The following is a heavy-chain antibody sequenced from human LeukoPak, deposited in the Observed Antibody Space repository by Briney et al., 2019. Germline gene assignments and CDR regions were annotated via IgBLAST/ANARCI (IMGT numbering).Heavy chain of an antibody. Sequence: GGSLRLSCAASGFTFSSYSMTWVRQAPGKGLEWVSSISSSSSYLYYADSVKGRFTISRDNAKNTLYLQMNSLRAEDTAVYYCAKEDIVVVPAAILYYYYYMDVWGKGTTVTVSS. J-gene: IGHJ6*03. CDR3: AKEDIVVVPAAILYYYYYMDV. D-gene: IGHD2-2*02. CDR2: ISSSSSYL. CDR1: GFTFSSYS. V-gene: IGHV3-21*01.